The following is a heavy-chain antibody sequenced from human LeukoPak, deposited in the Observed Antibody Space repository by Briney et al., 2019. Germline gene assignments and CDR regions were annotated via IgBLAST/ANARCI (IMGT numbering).Heavy chain of an antibody. CDR1: GYSISSGYY. V-gene: IGHV4-38-2*02. CDR2: IYHSGST. CDR3: ARAQGWLQPFDY. D-gene: IGHD5-24*01. Sequence: SETLSLTCTVSGYSISSGYYWGWIRQPPGKGLEWIGSIYHSGSTYYNPSLKSRVTISVDTSKNQFSLKLSSVTAADTAVYYCARAQGWLQPFDYWGQGTLVTVSS. J-gene: IGHJ4*02.